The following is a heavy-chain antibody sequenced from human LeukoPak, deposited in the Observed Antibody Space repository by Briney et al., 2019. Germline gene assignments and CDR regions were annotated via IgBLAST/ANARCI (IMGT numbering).Heavy chain of an antibody. CDR3: ARDAVDTANAV. J-gene: IGHJ6*02. CDR1: GFTFTTYW. Sequence: GGSLGLSCAASGFTFTTYWMHWVRQAPGKGLVWVSHINSDGSITSYADSVKGRFTISRDNAKNTLYLQMNSLRAEDTAVYYCARDAVDTANAVWGQGTTVTVSS. V-gene: IGHV3-74*01. D-gene: IGHD5-18*01. CDR2: INSDGSIT.